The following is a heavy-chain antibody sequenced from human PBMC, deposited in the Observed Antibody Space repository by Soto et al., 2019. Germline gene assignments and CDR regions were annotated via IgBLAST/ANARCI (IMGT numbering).Heavy chain of an antibody. J-gene: IGHJ4*02. V-gene: IGHV2-5*01. CDR2: IYWNDDK. D-gene: IGHD6-13*01. Sequence: SGPTLVNPTQTLTLTCTFSGFSLSTSEVGVGWTRQPPGKALEWLALIYWNDDKRYSPSLKSRLTITKDTSKNQVVLTMTNMDPVDTATYYCAHTIADQSLRYYFDYWGQGTLVTVSS. CDR1: GFSLSTSEVG. CDR3: AHTIADQSLRYYFDY.